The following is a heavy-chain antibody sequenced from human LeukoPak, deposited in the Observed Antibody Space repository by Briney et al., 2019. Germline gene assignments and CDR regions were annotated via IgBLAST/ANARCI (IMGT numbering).Heavy chain of an antibody. J-gene: IGHJ2*01. CDR3: ARVRGPTVTTWYFDL. CDR2: ISPGSSTI. D-gene: IGHD4-17*01. Sequence: GGSLRLSCGASGFTFTAHGMIWVRQAPGKGLEWVSYISPGSSTIYYADSVKGRFTTSRDSAKNSPYLQMHSLRAEDTAVYYCARVRGPTVTTWYFDLWGRGTLVTVSS. V-gene: IGHV3-48*01. CDR1: GFTFTAHG.